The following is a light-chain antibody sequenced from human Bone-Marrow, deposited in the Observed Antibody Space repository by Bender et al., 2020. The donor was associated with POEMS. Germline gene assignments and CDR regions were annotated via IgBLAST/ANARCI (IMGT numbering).Light chain of an antibody. J-gene: IGLJ2*01. CDR2: SDG. CDR3: QVWDSSTDQPV. Sequence: SYVLTQPPSVSLAPGETATITCGGNNIGGTSVHWYQQKPGQAPVLVIYSDGDRPSGIPERFSGSNSGNTATLTISRVEAGDEADYYCQVWDSSTDQPVFGGGTKLTVL. V-gene: IGLV3-21*04. CDR1: NIGGTS.